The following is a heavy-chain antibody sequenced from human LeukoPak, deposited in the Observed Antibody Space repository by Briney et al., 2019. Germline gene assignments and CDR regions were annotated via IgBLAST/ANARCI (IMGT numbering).Heavy chain of an antibody. V-gene: IGHV1-46*01. Sequence: ASVKVSCKASGYTFTTYYMHWVRQAPGQGLEWMGIINPSGGSTSYAQKFQGRVTMTRDTSTSTVYMELSSLRSEDMAVYYCARDYLKVVVAGTAPSAGHMDYWGQGTLVTVSS. J-gene: IGHJ4*02. CDR3: ARDYLKVVVAGTAPSAGHMDY. D-gene: IGHD2-15*01. CDR1: GYTFTTYY. CDR2: INPSGGST.